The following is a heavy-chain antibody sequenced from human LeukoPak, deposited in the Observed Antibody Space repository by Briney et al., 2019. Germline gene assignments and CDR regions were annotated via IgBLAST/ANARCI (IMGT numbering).Heavy chain of an antibody. CDR3: AREILRLEDYYYYYYMDV. CDR2: IYTSGST. V-gene: IGHV4-4*07. J-gene: IGHJ6*03. CDR1: GGSISSYY. D-gene: IGHD3-3*01. Sequence: PSETLSPTCTVSGGSISSYYWSWIRQPAGKGLEWIGRIYTSGSTNYNPSLKSRVTMSVDTSKNQFSLKLSSVTAADTAVYYCAREILRLEDYYYYYYMDVWGKGTTVTVSS.